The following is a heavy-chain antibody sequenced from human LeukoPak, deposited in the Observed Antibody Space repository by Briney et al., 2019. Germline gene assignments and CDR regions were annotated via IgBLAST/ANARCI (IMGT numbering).Heavy chain of an antibody. CDR2: ISGSGGST. CDR3: AREKDYGEYYYYGMDV. D-gene: IGHD4-17*01. J-gene: IGHJ6*02. V-gene: IGHV3-23*01. CDR1: GFTFSSYA. Sequence: GGSLRLSCAASGFTFSSYAMSWVRQAPGKGLEWVSAISGSGGSTYYADSVKGRFTISRDNSKNTLYLQMNSLRAEDTAVYYCAREKDYGEYYYYGMDVWGQGTTVTVSS.